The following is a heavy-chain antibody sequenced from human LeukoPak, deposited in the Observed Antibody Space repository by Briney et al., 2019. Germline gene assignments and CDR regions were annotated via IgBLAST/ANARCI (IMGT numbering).Heavy chain of an antibody. J-gene: IGHJ4*02. Sequence: SETLSLTCTVSGGSISSGGYYWSWIRQHPGRGLEWIGYIYYSGSTYYNPSLKSRVTISVDTSKNQFSLKLSSVTAADTAVYYCARSRGVVPAAIWAYYFDYWAREPWSPSPQ. V-gene: IGHV4-31*03. CDR3: ARSRGVVPAAIWAYYFDY. CDR2: IYYSGST. D-gene: IGHD2-2*01. CDR1: GGSISSGGYY.